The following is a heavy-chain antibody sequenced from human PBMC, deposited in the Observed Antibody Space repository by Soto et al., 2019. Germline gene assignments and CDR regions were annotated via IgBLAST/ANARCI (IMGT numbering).Heavy chain of an antibody. J-gene: IGHJ4*02. CDR1: GFTFSTYG. CDR2: ISYDVSTK. D-gene: IGHD5-18*01. V-gene: IGHV3-30*03. CDR3: ATNSYGYVSTYYFDY. Sequence: QVQLVESGGGVVQPGGSLRLSCAASGFTFSTYGMHWVRQAPGKGLEWVAVISYDVSTKYYADSVKGRLTISRDNSKNTLYLQMNSLTAEDTAVYYCATNSYGYVSTYYFDYWGQGTLVTVSS.